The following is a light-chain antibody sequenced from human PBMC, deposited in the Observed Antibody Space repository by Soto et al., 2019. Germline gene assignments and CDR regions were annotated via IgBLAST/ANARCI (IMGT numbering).Light chain of an antibody. Sequence: QSALAQPASVSGSPGQSITISCSGSSIDVGDNNYVSWYQHHPGKAPKLIIYEVSNRPSGVSNRFSGSSSDNTASLTISGLLPDDEADYYCSSYTTSSTLSYVFGTGTKVTVL. J-gene: IGLJ1*01. V-gene: IGLV2-14*01. CDR1: SIDVGDNNY. CDR2: EVS. CDR3: SSYTTSSTLSYV.